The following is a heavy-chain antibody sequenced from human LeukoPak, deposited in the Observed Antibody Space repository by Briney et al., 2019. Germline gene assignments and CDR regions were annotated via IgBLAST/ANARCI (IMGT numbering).Heavy chain of an antibody. V-gene: IGHV4-30-4*07. CDR2: IYYSGST. D-gene: IGHD3-3*01. CDR3: ARTYYDFWSGYSEGPQENWFDP. CDR1: GGSISSGGYS. J-gene: IGHJ5*02. Sequence: SQTLSLTCAVSGGSISSGGYSWSWIRQPPGKGLEWIGYIYYSGSTNYNPSLKSRVTISVDTSKNQFSLKLSSVTAADTAVYYCARTYYDFWSGYSEGPQENWFDPWGQGTLVTVSS.